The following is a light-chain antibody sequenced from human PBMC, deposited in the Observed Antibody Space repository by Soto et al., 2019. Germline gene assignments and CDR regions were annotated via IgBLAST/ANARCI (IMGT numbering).Light chain of an antibody. CDR1: SSDVGNYNF. V-gene: IGLV2-14*01. Sequence: QLVLTQPASVSGSPGQSITISCTGTSSDVGNYNFVSWFQHHPGNAPKLMIYEVSSRPSGVSNRFSGSKSGNTASLTISGLQAEDEADYYCSSYTTSSTLVFGGGTKLTVL. J-gene: IGLJ3*02. CDR3: SSYTTSSTLV. CDR2: EVS.